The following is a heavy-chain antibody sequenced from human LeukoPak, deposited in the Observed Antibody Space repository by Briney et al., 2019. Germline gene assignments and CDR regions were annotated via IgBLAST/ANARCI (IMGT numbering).Heavy chain of an antibody. Sequence: GGSLRLSCAASGFTVSNTYMSWVRQAPGKGLEWVSLIYSGGGTYSADSVKGRFTISRDNAENSLYLQMNSLRAEDTALYYCARKRPNYFDYWGQGTLVTVSS. J-gene: IGHJ4*02. CDR2: IYSGGGT. CDR3: ARKRPNYFDY. CDR1: GFTVSNTY. V-gene: IGHV3-53*01.